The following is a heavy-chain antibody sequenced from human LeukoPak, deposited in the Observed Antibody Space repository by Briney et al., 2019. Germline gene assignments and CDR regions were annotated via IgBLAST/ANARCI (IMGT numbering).Heavy chain of an antibody. J-gene: IGHJ3*02. CDR1: GLTFSGFG. CDR2: IRFDEKNR. Sequence: GGSPRLSCGVSGLTFSGFGMHWVRQAPGKGLDWVTFIRFDEKNRNFSDSVKGRFSVSRDNSKNTLYLHMRSLRPEDTAAYYCVKGPEYNILTGYKKTHGLDIWGQGTMVTVSS. CDR3: VKGPEYNILTGYKKTHGLDI. D-gene: IGHD3-9*01. V-gene: IGHV3-30*02.